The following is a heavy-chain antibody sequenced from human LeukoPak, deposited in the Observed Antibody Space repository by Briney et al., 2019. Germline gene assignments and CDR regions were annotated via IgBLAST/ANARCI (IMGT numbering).Heavy chain of an antibody. J-gene: IGHJ4*02. CDR2: IYSSGGT. CDR3: ARDLGNSPLDY. CDR1: GGSISSGGYY. V-gene: IGHV4-61*03. Sequence: SETLSLTCTVSGGSISSGGYYWSWIRQPPGKGLEWIGRIYSSGGTNYNPSLKSRVTMSVDMSKNHFSLKLSSMTAADTAVYYCARDLGNSPLDYWGQGTLVTVSS. D-gene: IGHD5-18*01.